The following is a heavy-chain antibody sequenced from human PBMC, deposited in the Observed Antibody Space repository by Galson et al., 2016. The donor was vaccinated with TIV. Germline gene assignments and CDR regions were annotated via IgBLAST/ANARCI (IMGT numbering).Heavy chain of an antibody. CDR3: ARLRGRSSGFD. J-gene: IGHJ4*02. D-gene: IGHD3-22*01. Sequence: SETLSLTCSVSSSSISIIYYWGWIRQPPGKGLEWVGSVYHSGSTYYNPSLKSRVTIFLDTSKKQVSLKMNSLTAADTAIYYCARLRGRSSGFDRGPGTLVTVSS. V-gene: IGHV4-38-2*01. CDR2: VYHSGST. CDR1: SSSISIIYY.